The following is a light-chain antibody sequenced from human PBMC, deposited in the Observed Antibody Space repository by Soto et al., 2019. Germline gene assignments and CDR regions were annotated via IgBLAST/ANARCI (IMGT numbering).Light chain of an antibody. Sequence: AIRMTQSPSSFSASTGDRVTITCRASQGISSYLAWYQQKPRKAPKLLIYAAATLQRRAPSRISARGAATDFTLTISRQQSEYFANYYYQQNLSYPYTFGQGTKLEI. J-gene: IGKJ2*01. CDR3: QQNLSYPYT. CDR2: AAA. V-gene: IGKV1-8*01. CDR1: QGISSY.